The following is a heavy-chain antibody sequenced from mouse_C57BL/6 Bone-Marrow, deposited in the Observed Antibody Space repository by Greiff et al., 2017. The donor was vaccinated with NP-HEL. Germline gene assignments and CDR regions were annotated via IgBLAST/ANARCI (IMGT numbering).Heavy chain of an antibody. CDR1: GYTFTSYW. Sequence: QVQLQQPGAELVMPGASVKLSCKASGYTFTSYWMHWVKQRPGQGLEWIGELDPSDSYTNYNQKFKCKSTLTVDKSSSTAYMQLSSLTSEDSAVYYCARDHEYYFDYWGQGTTLTVSS. V-gene: IGHV1-69*01. CDR3: ARDHEYYFDY. J-gene: IGHJ2*01. CDR2: LDPSDSYT.